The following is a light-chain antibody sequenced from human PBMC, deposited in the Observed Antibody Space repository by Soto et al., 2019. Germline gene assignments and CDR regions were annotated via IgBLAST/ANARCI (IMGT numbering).Light chain of an antibody. CDR3: QQYNSYPWT. V-gene: IGKV1-5*01. CDR2: DAS. J-gene: IGKJ1*01. Sequence: IQMTQSPSTLSGSEGDRVTITCRASQSISSWLAWYQQKPGKAPKLLIYDASSLESGVPSRFSVNESGTELTLTIPSLKPDDGATDDGQQYNSYPWTFCQGTKVDIK. CDR1: QSISSW.